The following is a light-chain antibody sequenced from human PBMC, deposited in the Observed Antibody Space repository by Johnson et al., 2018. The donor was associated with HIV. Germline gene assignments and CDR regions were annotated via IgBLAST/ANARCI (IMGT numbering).Light chain of an antibody. Sequence: TQPPSVSAATGQKVTISCSGSSSNIGNNYVSWYQQLPGTAPKLLIYENNKRPSGIPDRFSGSKSGTSATLGITGLQTGDEADYYCGTWDSSLSAYVFGTGTKVTVL. CDR3: GTWDSSLSAYV. CDR2: ENN. CDR1: SSNIGNNY. J-gene: IGLJ1*01. V-gene: IGLV1-51*02.